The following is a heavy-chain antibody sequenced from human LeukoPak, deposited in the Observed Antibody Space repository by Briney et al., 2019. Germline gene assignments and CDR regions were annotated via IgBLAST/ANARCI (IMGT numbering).Heavy chain of an antibody. CDR3: VKDLYRGDTSSWYYFDY. J-gene: IGHJ4*02. CDR1: GFIIGNYA. Sequence: GGSLRLSCSASGFIIGNYAMHWVRQAPGKGLEYVSAISANGGSTYYADSVKGRFTISRDNSKNTLYLQMSSLRAEDTAIYHCVKDLYRGDTSSWYYFDYWGQGTLVTVSS. D-gene: IGHD6-13*01. CDR2: ISANGGST. V-gene: IGHV3-64D*06.